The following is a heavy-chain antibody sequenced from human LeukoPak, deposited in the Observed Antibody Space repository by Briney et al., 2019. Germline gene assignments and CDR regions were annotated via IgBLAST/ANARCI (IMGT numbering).Heavy chain of an antibody. D-gene: IGHD5-24*01. CDR1: GFTFGDYA. J-gene: IGHJ3*02. V-gene: IGHV3-49*04. Sequence: GGSLRLSCTASGFTFGDYAMSWVRRAPGKGLEWVGFIRSKAYGGTTEYAASVKGRFTISRDDSKSIAYLQMNSLKTEDTAVYYCTRDGGDGYTSLDAFDIWGQGTMVTVSS. CDR2: IRSKAYGGTT. CDR3: TRDGGDGYTSLDAFDI.